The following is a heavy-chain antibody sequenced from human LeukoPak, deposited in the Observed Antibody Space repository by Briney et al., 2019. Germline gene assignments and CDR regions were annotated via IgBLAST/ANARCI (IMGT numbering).Heavy chain of an antibody. V-gene: IGHV1-2*02. CDR2: INPNSGGT. Sequence: ASVKVSCKASGYTFTGYYMHWVRHAPGQGLEWMGWINPNSGGTNYAQKFQGRVTMTRDTSISTAYMELSRLRSDDTAVYYCARWGWLVPKGDYWGQGTLVTVSS. J-gene: IGHJ4*02. CDR1: GYTFTGYY. CDR3: ARWGWLVPKGDY. D-gene: IGHD6-19*01.